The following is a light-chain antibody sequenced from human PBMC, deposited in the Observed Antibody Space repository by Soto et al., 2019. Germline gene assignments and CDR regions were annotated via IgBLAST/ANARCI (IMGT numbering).Light chain of an antibody. J-gene: IGLJ3*02. CDR2: GNS. CDR3: QSYDSSLSGGV. V-gene: IGLV1-40*01. Sequence: QSVLTQPPSVSGAPGQRVTISCTGSSSNIGAGYDVHWYQQLPGTAPKLLIYGNSNRPSGVPDRFSGSKSGTSGSLAITGRQAEDEADDYCQSYDSSLSGGVFGGGTKLTVL. CDR1: SSNIGAGYD.